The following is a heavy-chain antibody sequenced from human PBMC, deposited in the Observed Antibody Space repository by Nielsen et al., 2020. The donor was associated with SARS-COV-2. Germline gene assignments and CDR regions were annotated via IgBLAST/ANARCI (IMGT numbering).Heavy chain of an antibody. CDR3: ATRTGGALYDAFDI. J-gene: IGHJ3*02. D-gene: IGHD7-27*01. CDR2: IYYSGST. Sequence: SETLSLTCSISGGSMNFFYWSWIRQPPGKGLEWIGYIYYSGSTNYNPSLKSRVTISVDTSKNQFSLKLRSVTAADTAVYYCATRTGGALYDAFDIWGQGTMVTVSS. V-gene: IGHV4-59*12. CDR1: GGSMNFFY.